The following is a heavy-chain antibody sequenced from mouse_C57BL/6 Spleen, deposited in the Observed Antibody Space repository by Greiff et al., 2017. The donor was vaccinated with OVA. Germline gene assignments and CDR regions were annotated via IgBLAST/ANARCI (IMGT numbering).Heavy chain of an antibody. CDR1: GFTFSDYG. D-gene: IGHD1-1*01. CDR2: ISSGSSTI. V-gene: IGHV5-17*01. J-gene: IGHJ3*01. Sequence: EVQGVESGGGLVKPGGSLKLSCAASGFTFSDYGMHWVRQAPEKGLEWVAYISSGSSTIYYADTVKGRFTISRDNAKNTLFLQMTSLRSEDTAMYYCARGDYYGSADWFAYWGQGTLVTVSA. CDR3: ARGDYYGSADWFAY.